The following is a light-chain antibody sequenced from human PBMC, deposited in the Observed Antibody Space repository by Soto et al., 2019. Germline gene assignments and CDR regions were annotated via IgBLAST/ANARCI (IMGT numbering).Light chain of an antibody. Sequence: QSVLTQPPSASATPGQRVTISCSGTSSNTGSNYVNWYRQLPGTAPKLLIYRNDQRPSGVPDRFSGSNSVTSASLAMGGLRSEDQADYNWAACDASLSGRHLFVGGAEVTV. J-gene: IGLJ2*01. V-gene: IGLV1-47*01. CDR2: RND. CDR1: SSNTGSNY. CDR3: AACDASLSGRHL.